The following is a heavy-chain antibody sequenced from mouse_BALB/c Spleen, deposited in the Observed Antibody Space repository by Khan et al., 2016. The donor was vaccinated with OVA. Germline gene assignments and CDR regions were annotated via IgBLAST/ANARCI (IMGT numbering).Heavy chain of an antibody. Sequence: VELVESGPGLVQPSQSLSITCTVSGFSLTSYGVHWVRQSPGKGLEWLGVLWSGGSTDYNAAFISRLSISKDNSKSQVFFKMNSLQANDTAIYCCARIFIGTTDYAMDYWGQGTSVTVSS. V-gene: IGHV2-2*02. CDR2: LWSGGST. D-gene: IGHD2-14*01. CDR1: GFSLTSYG. CDR3: ARIFIGTTDYAMDY. J-gene: IGHJ4*01.